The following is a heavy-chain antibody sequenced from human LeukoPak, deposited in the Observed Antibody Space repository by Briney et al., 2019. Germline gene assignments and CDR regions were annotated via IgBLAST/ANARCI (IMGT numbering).Heavy chain of an antibody. D-gene: IGHD4-17*01. CDR2: IYSGGST. Sequence: GGSLRLSCAASGFTVSNNYMSWVRLAPGKGLEWDSVIYSGGSTHYADSVKGRFIISRDNSKNTVYLQMNRLRAEDTAAYYCARMNDYGDYLRYWGQGTLVTVSS. J-gene: IGHJ4*02. CDR1: GFTVSNNY. V-gene: IGHV3-53*01. CDR3: ARMNDYGDYLRY.